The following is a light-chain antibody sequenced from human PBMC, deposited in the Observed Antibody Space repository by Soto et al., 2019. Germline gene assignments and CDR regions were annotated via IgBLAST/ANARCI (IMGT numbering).Light chain of an antibody. CDR3: QMRDVWPS. V-gene: IGKV3-11*01. CDR1: QGVGTS. J-gene: IGKJ1*01. CDR2: DVS. Sequence: IVLTQSPVTLAFSPGERAVLSCRASQGVGTSFAWYQHKPGQAPRPFMYDVSKSAPGIPARFSGSGSGTDFTLTISSREPEDIAIYYCQMRDVWPSFGQGTKVEI.